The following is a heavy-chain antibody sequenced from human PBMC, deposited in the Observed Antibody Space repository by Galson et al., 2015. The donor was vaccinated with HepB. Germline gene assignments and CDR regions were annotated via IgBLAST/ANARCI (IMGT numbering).Heavy chain of an antibody. CDR2: ISYDGSNK. CDR3: ARTIAVAYFDY. CDR1: GFTFSSYA. D-gene: IGHD6-19*01. V-gene: IGHV3-30*04. Sequence: SLRLSCAASGFTFSSYAMHWVRQAPGKGLEWVAVISYDGSNKYYADPVKGRFTISRDNSKNTLYLQMNSLRAEDTAVYYCARTIAVAYFDYWGQGTLVTVSS. J-gene: IGHJ4*02.